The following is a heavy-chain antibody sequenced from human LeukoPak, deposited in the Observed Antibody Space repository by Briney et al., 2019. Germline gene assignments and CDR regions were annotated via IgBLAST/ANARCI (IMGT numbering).Heavy chain of an antibody. CDR3: AREAYDIDYYYYYGMDV. V-gene: IGHV3-74*01. CDR2: INSDGSST. Sequence: GRSLRLSCAASGFTFSSYWMHWVRQAPGKGLVWVSRINSDGSSTSYADSVKGRFTISRDNAKNTLYLQMNSLRAEDTAVYYCAREAYDIDYYYYYGMDVWGQGTTVTVSS. CDR1: GFTFSSYW. D-gene: IGHD3-22*01. J-gene: IGHJ6*02.